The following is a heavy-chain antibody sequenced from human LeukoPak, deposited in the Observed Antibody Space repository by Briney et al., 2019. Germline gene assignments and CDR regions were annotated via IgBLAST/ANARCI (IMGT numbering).Heavy chain of an antibody. V-gene: IGHV4-59*08. CDR3: ARHVPHDSSGYYPFYFDY. CDR1: GGSISSYY. J-gene: IGHJ4*02. Sequence: SETLSLTCTVSGGSISSYYWSWIRQPPGKGLEWIGYIYYSGSTNYNPSLKSRVTISVDTSKNQFSLKLSSVTAAGTAVYYCARHVPHDSSGYYPFYFDYWGQGTLVTVSS. D-gene: IGHD3-22*01. CDR2: IYYSGST.